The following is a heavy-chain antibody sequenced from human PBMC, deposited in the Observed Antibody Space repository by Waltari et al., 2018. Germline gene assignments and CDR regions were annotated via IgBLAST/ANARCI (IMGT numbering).Heavy chain of an antibody. Sequence: QVQLVQSGAEVKKPGASVKVSCKASGYTFTDYYIHWVRQAPGQGLEWMGRVNPNSGGTNYAQKFQGRVTMTGDTSISTAYMELISLLSDDPAVYYCARGDPVAAAGGHCDSWGQGTLVTVSS. CDR2: VNPNSGGT. D-gene: IGHD6-13*01. V-gene: IGHV1-2*06. J-gene: IGHJ4*02. CDR3: ARGDPVAAAGGHCDS. CDR1: GYTFTDYY.